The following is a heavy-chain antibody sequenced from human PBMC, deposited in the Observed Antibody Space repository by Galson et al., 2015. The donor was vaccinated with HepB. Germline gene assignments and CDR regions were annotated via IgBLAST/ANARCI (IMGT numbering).Heavy chain of an antibody. D-gene: IGHD2-21*02. Sequence: TLSLTCTVSGGFISSGGYYWSWIRQHPGKGLEWIGYIYYSGSTYYNPSLKSRVTISVDTSKNQFSLKLSSVTAADTAVYYCARVGYCGGDCYSFDYWGQGTLVTVSS. CDR2: IYYSGST. V-gene: IGHV4-31*03. CDR1: GGFISSGGYY. CDR3: ARVGYCGGDCYSFDY. J-gene: IGHJ4*02.